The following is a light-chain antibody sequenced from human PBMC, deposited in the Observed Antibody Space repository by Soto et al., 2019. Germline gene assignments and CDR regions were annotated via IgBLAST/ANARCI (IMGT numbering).Light chain of an antibody. CDR2: DVS. J-gene: IGLJ1*01. Sequence: QSALTQPRSVSGSPGQSVTISCTGTSSDVGGYNYVSWYQQHPGKAPKLMIYDVSKRPSGVPDRLSRSKSGTTASLTISGRHALEEADDDSCSYAGSYHVFGTGTKLTVL. CDR1: SSDVGGYNY. CDR3: CSYAGSYHV. V-gene: IGLV2-11*01.